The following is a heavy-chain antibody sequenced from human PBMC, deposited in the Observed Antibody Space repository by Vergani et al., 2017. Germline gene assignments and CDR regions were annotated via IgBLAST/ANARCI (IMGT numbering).Heavy chain of an antibody. V-gene: IGHV1-24*01. J-gene: IGHJ6*02. CDR2: FDPEDGET. D-gene: IGHD3-9*01. CDR3: ATYGVLRYFDWSPGGMDG. Sequence: QVQLVQSGAEVKKPGASVKLSCKVSGYTLTELSMHWVRQAPGKGLEWMGGFDPEDGETIHAQKFQGRVTMTEDTSTDTAYMELSSLRSEDTAVYYCATYGVLRYFDWSPGGMDGWSQGTTVTVSS. CDR1: GYTLTELS.